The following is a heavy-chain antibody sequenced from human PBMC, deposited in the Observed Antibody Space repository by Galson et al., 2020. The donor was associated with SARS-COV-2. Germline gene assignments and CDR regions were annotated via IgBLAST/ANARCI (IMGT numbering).Heavy chain of an antibody. CDR2: ITWNSGTI. V-gene: IGHV3-9*01. D-gene: IGHD6-13*01. CDR1: GFTFDDYA. CDR3: AKGPNSYSSTWYGLDY. J-gene: IGHJ4*02. Sequence: SLKISCAASGFTFDDYAMHWVRQGPGKGPEWVSGITWNSGTISYAGSVKVRFTISRDNAKNSLYLQMNSLRPEDTAFYYCAKGPNSYSSTWYGLDYWGQGTLFTVSS.